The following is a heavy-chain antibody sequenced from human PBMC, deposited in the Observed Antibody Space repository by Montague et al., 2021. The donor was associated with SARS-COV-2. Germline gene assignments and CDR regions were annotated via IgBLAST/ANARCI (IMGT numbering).Heavy chain of an antibody. D-gene: IGHD5-12*01. V-gene: IGHV3-53*01. CDR2: IYSGGST. J-gene: IGHJ4*02. CDR3: ARGGKYSGYGSLDY. CDR1: GFTFSSYA. Sequence: SLRLSCAASGFTFSSYAMSWVRQAPGKGLERVSVIYSGGSTYYADSAKGRFTISRDNSKNTLYLQMNSLRAEDTAVYYCARGGKYSGYGSLDYWGQGTLVTVSS.